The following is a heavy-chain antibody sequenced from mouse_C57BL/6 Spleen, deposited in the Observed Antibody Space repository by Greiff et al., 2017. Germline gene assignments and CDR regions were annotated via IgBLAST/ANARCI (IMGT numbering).Heavy chain of an antibody. CDR3: ARVRGEGAMDY. CDR2: IHPNSGST. J-gene: IGHJ4*01. V-gene: IGHV1-64*01. CDR1: GYTFTSYW. Sequence: QVQLQQPGAELVKPGASVKLSCKASGYTFTSYWMHWVKQRPGQGLEWIGMIHPNSGSTNYNEKFKSKATLTVDKSSSTAYMHLSSLTSEDSAVYYCARVRGEGAMDYWGQGTSVTVSS.